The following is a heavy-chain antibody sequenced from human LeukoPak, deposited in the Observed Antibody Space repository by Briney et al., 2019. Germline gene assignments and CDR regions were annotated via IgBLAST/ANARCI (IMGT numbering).Heavy chain of an antibody. D-gene: IGHD6-6*01. CDR1: GGSISSGGYY. CDR3: ARVIVRGYYFDY. J-gene: IGHJ4*02. Sequence: SETLSLTCTVSGGSISSGGYYWSWIRQRPGKGLEWIGYIYYSGSTYYNPSLKSRVTISVDTSKNQFSLKLSSVTAADTAVYYCARVIVRGYYFDYWGQGTLVTVSS. CDR2: IYYSGST. V-gene: IGHV4-31*03.